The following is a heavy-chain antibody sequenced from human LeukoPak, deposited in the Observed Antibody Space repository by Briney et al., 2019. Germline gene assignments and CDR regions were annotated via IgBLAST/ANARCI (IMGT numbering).Heavy chain of an antibody. CDR3: ARSRGFFDC. D-gene: IGHD3-10*01. CDR1: GFTVSSKY. J-gene: IGHJ4*02. CDR2: IYSGGDT. Sequence: GGSLRLSCAASGFTVSSKYMSWVRQALGKGLEWVSVIYSGGDTYYADSVKGRFTISRDNSKNMLYLQMNSLRVEDTAVYYCARSRGFFDCWGQGTLVTVSS. V-gene: IGHV3-53*01.